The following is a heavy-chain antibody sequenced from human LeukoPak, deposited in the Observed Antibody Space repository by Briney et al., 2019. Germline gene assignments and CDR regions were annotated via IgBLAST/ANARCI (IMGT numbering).Heavy chain of an antibody. CDR3: ARDLGAYCGGDCKPGYFQH. Sequence: ASVKVSCKASGGTFSSYAISWVRQAPGQGLEWMGGIIPIFGTANYAQKLQGRVTITADESTSTAYMELSSLRSEDTAVYYCARDLGAYCGGDCKPGYFQHWGQGTLVTVSS. D-gene: IGHD2-21*01. V-gene: IGHV1-69*01. CDR2: IIPIFGTA. J-gene: IGHJ1*01. CDR1: GGTFSSYA.